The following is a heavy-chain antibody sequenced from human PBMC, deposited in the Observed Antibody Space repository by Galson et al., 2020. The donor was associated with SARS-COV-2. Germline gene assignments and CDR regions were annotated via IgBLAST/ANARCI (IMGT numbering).Heavy chain of an antibody. V-gene: IGHV4-34*01. Sequence: SQTLSLTCAVYGGSFSGYYWSWIRQPPGKGLEWIGEINHSGSTNYNPSLTSRVTISVDTSKNQFSLKLSSVTAADTAVYYCARGFTAPGYSSGWYYYYYYMDVWGKGTTVTISS. D-gene: IGHD6-19*01. CDR1: GGSFSGYY. CDR2: INHSGST. CDR3: ARGFTAPGYSSGWYYYYYYMDV. J-gene: IGHJ6*03.